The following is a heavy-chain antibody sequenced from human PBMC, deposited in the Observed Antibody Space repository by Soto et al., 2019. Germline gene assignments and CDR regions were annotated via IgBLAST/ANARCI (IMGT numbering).Heavy chain of an antibody. CDR1: GGSFSGYY. CDR2: INHSGST. V-gene: IGHV4-34*01. CDR3: ARASGYCSSTSCQHFDY. J-gene: IGHJ4*02. Sequence: SETLSLTCAVYGGSFSGYYWSWIRQPPGKGLEWIGEINHSGSTNYNPSLKSRVTISVDTSKNQFSLKLSSVTAADTAVYYCARASGYCSSTSCQHFDYWGQGTLVTVSS. D-gene: IGHD2-2*01.